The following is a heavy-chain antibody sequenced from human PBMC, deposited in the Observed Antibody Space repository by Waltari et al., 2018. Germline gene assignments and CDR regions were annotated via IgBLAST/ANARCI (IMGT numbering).Heavy chain of an antibody. J-gene: IGHJ4*02. CDR1: GGSISSSSYY. CDR2: IYYSGST. D-gene: IGHD3-10*01. Sequence: QLQLQESGPGLVKPSETLSLTCTVSGGSISSSSYYWGWIRQPPGKGLEWIGRIYYSGSTHYNPSLKSRVTMTEDTSTDTAYMELSSLRSEDTAVYYCATGIGLVRGFRFDYWGQGTLVTVSS. CDR3: ATGIGLVRGFRFDY. V-gene: IGHV4-39*07.